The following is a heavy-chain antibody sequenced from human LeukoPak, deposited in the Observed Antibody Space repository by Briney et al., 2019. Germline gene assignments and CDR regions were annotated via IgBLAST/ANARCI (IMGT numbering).Heavy chain of an antibody. V-gene: IGHV4-59*12. J-gene: IGHJ6*03. Sequence: SETLSLTCTVSGGSISSYYWSWIRQPPGKGLEWIGYIYYSGSTNYNPSLKSRVTISVDTSKNQFSLKLSSMTAADTAVYYCARAVGSGSFQTYYYYMDVWGKGTTVTISS. D-gene: IGHD3-10*01. CDR1: GGSISSYY. CDR2: IYYSGST. CDR3: ARAVGSGSFQTYYYYMDV.